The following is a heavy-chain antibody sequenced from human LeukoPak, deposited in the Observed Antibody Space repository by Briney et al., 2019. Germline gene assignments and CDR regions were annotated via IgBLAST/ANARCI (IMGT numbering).Heavy chain of an antibody. CDR2: FHDSGST. CDR3: ARSFRYYYDSSGYPHGGWFDP. D-gene: IGHD3-22*01. CDR1: GDSISSYF. Sequence: SETLSLTCTVSGDSISSYFWSWIRQPPGKGLEWIGYFHDSGSTNYNPSLKSRVTISVDTSKNQFSLKLSSVTAADTAVYYCARSFRYYYDSSGYPHGGWFDPWGQGTLVTVSS. V-gene: IGHV4-59*01. J-gene: IGHJ5*02.